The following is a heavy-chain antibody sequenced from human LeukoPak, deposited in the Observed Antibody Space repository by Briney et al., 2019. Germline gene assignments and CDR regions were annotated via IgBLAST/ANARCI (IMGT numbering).Heavy chain of an antibody. V-gene: IGHV3-74*01. CDR1: GFTFSSYW. CDR2: INSDGSTT. J-gene: IGHJ4*02. Sequence: PGGSLRFSCAAPGFTFSSYWMHWVRQAPGKGLVWVSRINSDGSTTSYADSVKGRFTISRDNAKKTLYLQMNSLRAEDTAIYYCARGYSSGYRIDYWGQGTLVTVSS. D-gene: IGHD5-18*01. CDR3: ARGYSSGYRIDY.